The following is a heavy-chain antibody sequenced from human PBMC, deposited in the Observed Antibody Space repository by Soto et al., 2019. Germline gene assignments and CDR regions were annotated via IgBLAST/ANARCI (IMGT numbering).Heavy chain of an antibody. CDR1: GYTFTSYA. CDR3: ARSSGYYLSDDY. V-gene: IGHV1-3*05. J-gene: IGHJ4*02. D-gene: IGHD3-22*01. Sequence: QVQLVQSGAEEKKPGASVKVSCKASGYTFTSYAMHWVRQAPGQRLEWMGWINAGNGNTKYSQKFQGRVTITRDTSASTAHMELSSLRSEDTAVYYCARSSGYYLSDDYWGQGTLVTVSS. CDR2: INAGNGNT.